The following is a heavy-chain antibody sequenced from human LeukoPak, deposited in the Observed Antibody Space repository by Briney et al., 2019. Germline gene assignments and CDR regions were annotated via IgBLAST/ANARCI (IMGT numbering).Heavy chain of an antibody. Sequence: ASVKVSCKASGYTFINFAINWGRQAPGQRPEWMGWINAGNGNTKYSQKFQGRVTITRDTSASTAYMELSGLTSEDTAVYYCARGPRAAADDYWGQGTLVTVSS. CDR3: ARGPRAAADDY. CDR2: INAGNGNT. D-gene: IGHD6-13*01. J-gene: IGHJ4*02. CDR1: GYTFINFA. V-gene: IGHV1-3*01.